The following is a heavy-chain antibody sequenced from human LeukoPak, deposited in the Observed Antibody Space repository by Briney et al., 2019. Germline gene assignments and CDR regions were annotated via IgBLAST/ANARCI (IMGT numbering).Heavy chain of an antibody. CDR3: ARSLSPAVGGKYYYFYGMDV. CDR2: IYYRGST. Sequence: PSETLSLTCTVSGGSVSSDTYYWSWIRQPPGKGLEWIGYIYYRGSTNYNPSLKSRVTVSVDTSKNHFSLKLTSVTAADTAVYYCARSLSPAVGGKYYYFYGMDVWAKGPRSPSP. D-gene: IGHD3-3*01. V-gene: IGHV4-61*03. J-gene: IGHJ6*02. CDR1: GGSVSSDTYY.